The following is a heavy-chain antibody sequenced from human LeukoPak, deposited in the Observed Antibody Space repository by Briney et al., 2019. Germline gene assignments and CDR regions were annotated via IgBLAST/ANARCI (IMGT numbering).Heavy chain of an antibody. CDR1: GFTFSSYS. Sequence: GGSLRLSCAASGFTFSSYSMNWVRQAPGKGLEWVSYISSSSSTIYYADSVKGRLTISRDNAKNSLYLQMNSLRAEDTAVYYCARGPPVSSYYYYMDVWGKGTTVTVSS. D-gene: IGHD6-6*01. CDR2: ISSSSSTI. V-gene: IGHV3-48*01. J-gene: IGHJ6*03. CDR3: ARGPPVSSYYYYMDV.